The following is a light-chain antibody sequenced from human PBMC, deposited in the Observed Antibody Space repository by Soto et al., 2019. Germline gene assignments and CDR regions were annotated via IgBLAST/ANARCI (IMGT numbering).Light chain of an antibody. CDR2: AAS. V-gene: IGKV3-11*01. CDR3: QQRSDWPWT. CDR1: QSVSNY. Sequence: EIVLTQSPATLSLSPGERATLSCGVSQSVSNYLAWYQQKPGQAPRLLIYAASNRATGIPARFSGSGSGTDFTLTISSLEPEDFAVYYCQQRSDWPWTFGQGTKVEIK. J-gene: IGKJ1*01.